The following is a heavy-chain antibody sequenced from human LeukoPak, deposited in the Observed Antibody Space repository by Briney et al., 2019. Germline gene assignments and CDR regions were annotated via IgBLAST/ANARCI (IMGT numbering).Heavy chain of an antibody. J-gene: IGHJ3*02. CDR2: IYYSGSI. CDR3: ARQSTAADALDI. CDR1: SGSISSSSYY. Sequence: SETLSLTCTVSSGSISSSSYYWGWIRQPPGKGLEWIGSIYYSGSIYYNPSLKSRVTISVDTSKNQFSLKVSSVTAADTAVYYCARQSTAADALDIWGQGTMVTVSS. V-gene: IGHV4-39*01. D-gene: IGHD2-2*01.